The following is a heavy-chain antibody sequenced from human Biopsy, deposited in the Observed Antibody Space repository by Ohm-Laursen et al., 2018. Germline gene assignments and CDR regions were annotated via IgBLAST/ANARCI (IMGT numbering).Heavy chain of an antibody. CDR3: ARAFRGQYFYYYYGMDV. Sequence: GSLRLSCAAPGFTFDDYAMHWVRQAPGKGLEWVSLISWDGRTRYYADSVKGRFTISRDNSKNSLYLQMNSLRLEDTALYFCARAFRGQYFYYYYGMDVWGQGTTVTVSS. CDR1: GFTFDDYA. J-gene: IGHJ6*02. D-gene: IGHD3-9*01. CDR2: ISWDGRTR. V-gene: IGHV3-43D*04.